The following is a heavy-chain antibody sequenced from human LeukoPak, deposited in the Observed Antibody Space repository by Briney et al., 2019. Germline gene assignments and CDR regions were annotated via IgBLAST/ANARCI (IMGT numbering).Heavy chain of an antibody. D-gene: IGHD6-13*01. CDR1: GFTFSSYA. Sequence: GGSLRLSSAASGFTFSSYAMSWVRQAPGKGLEWVSAISGSGGSTYYADSVKGRFTISRDNSKNTLYLQMNSLRAEDTAVYYCAKDRSSAAGSAEYFQHWGQGTLVTVSS. J-gene: IGHJ1*01. CDR3: AKDRSSAAGSAEYFQH. V-gene: IGHV3-23*01. CDR2: ISGSGGST.